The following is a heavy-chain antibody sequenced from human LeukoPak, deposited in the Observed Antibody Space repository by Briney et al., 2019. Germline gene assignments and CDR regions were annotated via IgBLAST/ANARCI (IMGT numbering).Heavy chain of an antibody. J-gene: IGHJ4*02. CDR3: VRDSHCSTTSCYMPGDY. CDR2: ISSSSSYI. CDR1: GFTFSSYS. V-gene: IGHV3-21*01. Sequence: GGSLRLSCAASGFTFSSYSMNWVRQAPGKGLEWVSSISSSSSYIYYADSVKGRFTISRDNAKNSLYLQMNSLRAEDTAVYYCVRDSHCSTTSCYMPGDYWGQGTLVTVSS. D-gene: IGHD2-2*02.